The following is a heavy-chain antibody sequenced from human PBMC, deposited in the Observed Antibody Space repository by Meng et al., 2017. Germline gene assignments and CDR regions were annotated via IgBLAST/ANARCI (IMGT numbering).Heavy chain of an antibody. CDR2: ISYDGSNK. D-gene: IGHD6-13*01. J-gene: IGHJ5*02. CDR3: ASAGYSSSWYSFP. Sequence: QGPVVGAGGGGVQPGRSLRLSCAASGFTFSSYAMHWVRQAPGKGLEWVAVISYDGSNKYYADSVKGRFTISRDNSKNTLYLQMNSLRAEDTAVYYCASAGYSSSWYSFPWGQGTLVTVSS. CDR1: GFTFSSYA. V-gene: IGHV3-30*07.